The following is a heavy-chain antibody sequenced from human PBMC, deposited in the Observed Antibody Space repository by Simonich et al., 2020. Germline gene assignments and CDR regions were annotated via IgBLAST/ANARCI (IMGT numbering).Heavy chain of an antibody. V-gene: IGHV1-69*09. CDR1: GGTFSSYA. D-gene: IGHD2-15*01. J-gene: IGHJ6*03. CDR3: ARGGLADRRIVYYYYMDV. CDR2: IIPILGIA. Sequence: QVQLVQSGAEVKKPGSSVKVSCKASGGTFSSYALSWVRQAPGQGLEWMGRIIPILGIANYEQKFHGRVKITAEKSTSTAYMELSSLRSEDTAVYYCARGGLADRRIVYYYYMDVWGKGTTVTVSS.